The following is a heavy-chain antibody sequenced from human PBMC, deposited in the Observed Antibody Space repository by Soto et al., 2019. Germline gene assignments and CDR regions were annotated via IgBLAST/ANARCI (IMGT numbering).Heavy chain of an antibody. D-gene: IGHD3-10*01. V-gene: IGHV4-34*01. Sequence: PSETLSLTCAVYGGSFSGYYWSWIRQPPGKGLEWFGEINHSGSTNYNPSLKSRVTISVDTSKNQFSLKLSSVTAADTAVYYCARSAPIYYYGSGSPKYYFDYWGQGTLVTVSS. J-gene: IGHJ4*02. CDR2: INHSGST. CDR3: ARSAPIYYYGSGSPKYYFDY. CDR1: GGSFSGYY.